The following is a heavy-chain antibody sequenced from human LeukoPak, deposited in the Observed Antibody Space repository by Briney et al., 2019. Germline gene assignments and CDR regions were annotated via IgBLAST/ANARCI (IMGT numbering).Heavy chain of an antibody. D-gene: IGHD5-12*01. CDR2: ISYDGSNK. Sequence: GRSLRLSCAASGFTFSIYAMHWVRQAPGKGLEWVAVISYDGSNKYYADSVKGRFTISRDNSKNTLYLQMNSLRAEDTAVYYCARDRRLRGFYMDVWGKGTTVTVSS. J-gene: IGHJ6*03. CDR3: ARDRRLRGFYMDV. CDR1: GFTFSIYA. V-gene: IGHV3-30*04.